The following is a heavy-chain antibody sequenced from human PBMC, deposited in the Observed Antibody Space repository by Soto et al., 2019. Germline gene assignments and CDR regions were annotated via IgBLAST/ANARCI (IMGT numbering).Heavy chain of an antibody. CDR2: IFFTGST. V-gene: IGHV4-61*01. J-gene: IGHJ6*02. CDR1: GGSVSTGNYN. CDR3: ARDGHGMDV. Sequence: SETLSLTCTVSGGSVSTGNYNWSWVRQTPGKVLEWIGNIFFTGSTHYNPSLTSRVTISVDTSKNQFSLELRSVTAADTAVYYCARDGHGMDVWGQGTTVTSP.